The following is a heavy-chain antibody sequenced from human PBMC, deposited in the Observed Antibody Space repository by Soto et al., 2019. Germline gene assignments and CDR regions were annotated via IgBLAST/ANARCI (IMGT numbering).Heavy chain of an antibody. CDR1: GFTVSSNY. CDR3: ATNYRLEGNWNYVPYYYYYMDV. V-gene: IGHV3-66*01. Sequence: EVQLVESGGGLVQPGGSLRLSCAASGFTVSSNYMSWVRQAPGKGLEWVSVIYSGGSTYYADSVKGRFTISRDNSKNTLYLQMNSLRAEDTAVYYCATNYRLEGNWNYVPYYYYYMDVWGKGTTVTVSS. CDR2: IYSGGST. D-gene: IGHD1-7*01. J-gene: IGHJ6*03.